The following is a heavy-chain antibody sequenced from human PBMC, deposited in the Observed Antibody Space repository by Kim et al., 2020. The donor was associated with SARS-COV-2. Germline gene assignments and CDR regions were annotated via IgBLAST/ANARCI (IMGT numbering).Heavy chain of an antibody. CDR2: MNPIRGIA. V-gene: IGHV1-69*04. D-gene: IGHD6-19*01. J-gene: IGHJ6*03. CDR1: GCTFSSYA. Sequence: SVKVSCKATGCTFSSYAISWVRQAPGQGLEWMGRMNPIRGIANYAQKFQGRVTITADKSTSTAYMELSSLRSEDTAVYYCTHGGRAAMAVMLYHSYYFM. CDR3: THGGRAAMAVMLYHSYYFM.